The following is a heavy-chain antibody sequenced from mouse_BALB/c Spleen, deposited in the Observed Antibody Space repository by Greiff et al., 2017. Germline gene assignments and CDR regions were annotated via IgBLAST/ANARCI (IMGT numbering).Heavy chain of an antibody. CDR3: ARDWAWYFDV. CDR2: ISYSGST. Sequence: DVQLQESGPGLVKPSQSLSLTCTVTGYSITSDYAWNWIRQFPGNKLEWMGYISYSGSTSYNPSLKSRISITRDTSKNQFFLQLNSVTTEDTATYYCARDWAWYFDVWGAGTTVTVSS. CDR1: GYSITSDYA. J-gene: IGHJ1*01. D-gene: IGHD4-1*01. V-gene: IGHV3-2*02.